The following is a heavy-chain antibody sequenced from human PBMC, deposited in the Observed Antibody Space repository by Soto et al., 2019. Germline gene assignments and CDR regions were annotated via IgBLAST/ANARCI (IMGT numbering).Heavy chain of an antibody. V-gene: IGHV3-30-3*01. CDR2: MSYDGTTK. CDR3: AREVLWSRYFDY. D-gene: IGHD2-21*01. Sequence: EFGGGVVQPGRSLRLSCAASGFIFSNYVMYWVRQAPGKGLEWVAFMSYDGTTKYYADSVKGRFTISRDNSKNTLYLQMNNLRPEDTGVYYCAREVLWSRYFDYWGQGTLVTVSS. J-gene: IGHJ4*02. CDR1: GFIFSNYV.